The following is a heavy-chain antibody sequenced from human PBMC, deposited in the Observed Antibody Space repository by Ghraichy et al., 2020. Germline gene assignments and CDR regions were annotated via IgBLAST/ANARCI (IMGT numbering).Heavy chain of an antibody. CDR2: IYYSGST. Sequence: SETLSLTCTVSGGSISSSSYYWGWIRQPPGKGLEWIGSIYYSGSTYYNPSLKSRVTISVDTSKNQFSLKLSSVTAADTAVYYCASLDRYSSGWYKDAFDIWGQGTMVTVSS. CDR3: ASLDRYSSGWYKDAFDI. CDR1: GGSISSSSYY. D-gene: IGHD6-19*01. V-gene: IGHV4-39*01. J-gene: IGHJ3*02.